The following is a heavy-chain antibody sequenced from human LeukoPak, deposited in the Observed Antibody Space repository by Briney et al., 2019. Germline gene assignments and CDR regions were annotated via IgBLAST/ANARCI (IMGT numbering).Heavy chain of an antibody. Sequence: GGSLRLSCAASGFTFDDYAMHWVRQAPGKGLEWVSGISWNSGSIGYADSVKGRFTISRDNAKNSLYLQMNSLRAEDTALYYCAKDIFEVYYDSSGYFDYWGQGTLVTVSS. J-gene: IGHJ4*02. CDR2: ISWNSGSI. CDR1: GFTFDDYA. D-gene: IGHD3-22*01. V-gene: IGHV3-9*01. CDR3: AKDIFEVYYDSSGYFDY.